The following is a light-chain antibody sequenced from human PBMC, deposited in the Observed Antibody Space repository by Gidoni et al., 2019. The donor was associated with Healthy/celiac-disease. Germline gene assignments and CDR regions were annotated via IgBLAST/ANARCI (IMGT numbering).Light chain of an antibody. CDR1: QSISSW. CDR2: DAS. CDR3: QQYNSYAWT. V-gene: IGKV1-5*01. J-gene: IGKJ1*01. Sequence: DIHMTQSPSTLSASVGDRVTITCRASQSISSWLAWDQQKPGKAPKSLIYDASSLESGGPSRFSGSGSGTEFTLTISSLQPDDFATYYCQQYNSYAWTFGQGTKVEIK.